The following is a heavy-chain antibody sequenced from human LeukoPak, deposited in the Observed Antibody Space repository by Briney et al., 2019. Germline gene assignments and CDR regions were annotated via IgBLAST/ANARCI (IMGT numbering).Heavy chain of an antibody. D-gene: IGHD6-6*01. CDR1: GYTFTGYY. CDR2: INPNRGGT. CDR3: ARGSSIAAPLVY. J-gene: IGHJ4*02. V-gene: IGHV1-2*02. Sequence: GASVKVSCKASGYTFTGYYMHWVRQAPGQGREWMGWINPNRGGTNYAQKFQGRVTMTRDTSISTAYMELSRLRSDDTAVYYCARGSSIAAPLVYWGQGTLVTVSS.